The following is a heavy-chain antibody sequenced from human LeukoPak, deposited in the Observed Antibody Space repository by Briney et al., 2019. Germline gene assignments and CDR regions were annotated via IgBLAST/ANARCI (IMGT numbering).Heavy chain of an antibody. CDR2: IIPILRIT. CDR1: GGIFSTYA. Sequence: SVKVSCKSSGGIFSTYAFTWVRQAPGQGLEWMGRIIPILRITNFAQKFQDRVTITADESTSTVYMELSSLRSEATALYYGARPYYYDTRGYYHDWFDPWGQGTLVTVSS. V-gene: IGHV1-69*04. D-gene: IGHD3-22*01. CDR3: ARPYYYDTRGYYHDWFDP. J-gene: IGHJ5*02.